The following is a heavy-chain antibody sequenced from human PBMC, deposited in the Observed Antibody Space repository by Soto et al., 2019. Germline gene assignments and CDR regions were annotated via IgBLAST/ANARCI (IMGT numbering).Heavy chain of an antibody. J-gene: IGHJ3*02. D-gene: IGHD3-22*01. V-gene: IGHV5-51*01. CDR2: IYPGDSDT. CDR1: GYRFSSYW. Sequence: GESLKISCKGSGYRFSSYWIAWVRQMPGKGLEWMGIIYPGDSDTRYNPSLKSRVTISVDTSKNQFSLKLSSVTAADTAVYYCATLYDSSGYYYLDAFDIWGQGTMVTVSS. CDR3: ATLYDSSGYYYLDAFDI.